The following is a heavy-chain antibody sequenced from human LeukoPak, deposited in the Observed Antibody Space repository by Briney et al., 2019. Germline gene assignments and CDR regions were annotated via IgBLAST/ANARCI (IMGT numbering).Heavy chain of an antibody. D-gene: IGHD2-21*02. J-gene: IGHJ4*02. V-gene: IGHV3-53*01. Sequence: GGSLRLSCAASGFIFSTNYMSWVRQASGKGLEWVSTIYSGGNTYYADSVKGRFTISRDNSKNTLYLQMNSLRAEDTAVYYCASGGYCGGDCYVYDYWGQGTLVTVSS. CDR2: IYSGGNT. CDR3: ASGGYCGGDCYVYDY. CDR1: GFIFSTNY.